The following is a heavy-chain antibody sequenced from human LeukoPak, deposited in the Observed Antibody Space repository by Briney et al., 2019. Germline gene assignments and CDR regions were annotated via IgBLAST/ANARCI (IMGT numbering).Heavy chain of an antibody. J-gene: IGHJ3*02. CDR3: ARDLVSAGFDI. D-gene: IGHD6-6*01. Sequence: GASVKVSCKAFGYTFSGHAMNWVRQAPGQGLELMGWINTNTGIPTYAQGFAGRFVFSLDTSVTTAYLQITSLKAEDTAVYYCARDLVSAGFDIWGQGTMVTVSS. CDR1: GYTFSGHA. V-gene: IGHV7-4-1*02. CDR2: INTNTGIP.